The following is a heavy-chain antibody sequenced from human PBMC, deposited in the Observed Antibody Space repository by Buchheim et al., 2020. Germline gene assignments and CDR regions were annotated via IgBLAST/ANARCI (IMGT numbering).Heavy chain of an antibody. CDR3: AKDRTNDYGDYEGYFDY. D-gene: IGHD4-17*01. CDR2: ISGSGGST. J-gene: IGHJ4*02. V-gene: IGHV3-23*01. CDR1: GFTVSNYA. Sequence: EVQLLESGGGLVQPGGSLRLSCATSGFTVSNYAMSWVRQAPGKGLEWVSAISGSGGSTYYADSVKGRFTISRDNSKNTLYLQMNSLRAEDTAVYYCAKDRTNDYGDYEGYFDYWGQGTL.